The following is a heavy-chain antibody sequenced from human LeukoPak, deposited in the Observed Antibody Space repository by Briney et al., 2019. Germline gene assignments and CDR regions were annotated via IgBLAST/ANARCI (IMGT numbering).Heavy chain of an antibody. V-gene: IGHV4-30-2*01. D-gene: IGHD2-2*01. Sequence: SQTLSLTCDVSGGSISSGLYSWSWIRQPLGKGLEWIGYIYHTGSTCYNPSLKSRVTISVDTSKNQFSLRLSSVTAADTAVYYCARLQYCSGTSCYWFDPWGQGTLVTVSS. CDR2: IYHTGST. CDR3: ARLQYCSGTSCYWFDP. J-gene: IGHJ5*02. CDR1: GGSISSGLYS.